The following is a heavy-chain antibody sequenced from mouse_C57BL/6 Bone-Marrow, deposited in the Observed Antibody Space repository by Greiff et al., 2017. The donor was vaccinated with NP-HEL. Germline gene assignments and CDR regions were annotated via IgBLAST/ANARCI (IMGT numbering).Heavy chain of an antibody. CDR1: GFTFSSSG. J-gene: IGHJ4*01. CDR2: ISSGGSYT. Sequence: DVHLVESGGDLVKPGGSLKLSCAASGFTFSSSGMSWVRQTPDKRLEWVATISSGGSYTYYPDSVKGRFTISRDNAKNTLYLQMSSLKSEDTAMYYCARQVYPYYYAMDYWGQGTSVTVSS. CDR3: ARQVYPYYYAMDY. D-gene: IGHD2-1*01. V-gene: IGHV5-6*01.